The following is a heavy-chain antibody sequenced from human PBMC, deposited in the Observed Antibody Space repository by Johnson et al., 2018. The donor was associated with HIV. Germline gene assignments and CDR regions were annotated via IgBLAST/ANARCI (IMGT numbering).Heavy chain of an antibody. D-gene: IGHD3-22*01. Sequence: VQLVESGGGLVQPGGSLRLSCAASGFTISSNYMSWVRQAPGKGLEWVSLIYSGGSTYYADSVKGRFTISRDNSKNTLYLQMNSLRAEDTAVYYCARDRGYWDAFDVWGQGTMVTVSS. V-gene: IGHV3-66*01. J-gene: IGHJ3*01. CDR2: IYSGGST. CDR1: GFTISSNY. CDR3: ARDRGYWDAFDV.